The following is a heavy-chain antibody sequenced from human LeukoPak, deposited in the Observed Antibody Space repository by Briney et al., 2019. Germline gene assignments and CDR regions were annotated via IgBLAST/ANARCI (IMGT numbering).Heavy chain of an antibody. CDR1: GSIFTSYW. J-gene: IGHJ5*02. CDR3: ARHSMGWGANWFDP. CDR2: IYPGDSDT. D-gene: IGHD7-27*01. V-gene: IGHV5-51*01. Sequence: GASLQISCKGSGSIFTSYWICWVRPLPGKGLEWMGIIYPGDSDTRYSPSFQGQVTISADKYISTAYLQWSSLKASDTAMYYCARHSMGWGANWFDPWGQGTLVTVSS.